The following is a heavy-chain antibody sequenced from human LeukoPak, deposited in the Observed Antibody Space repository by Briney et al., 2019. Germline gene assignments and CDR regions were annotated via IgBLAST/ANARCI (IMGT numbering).Heavy chain of an antibody. J-gene: IGHJ4*02. CDR2: IKEDGSDK. D-gene: IGHD1-7*01. Sequence: GGALRLSCAASGFTFSNYWMSWVRQAPGKGLEWVANIKEDGSDKNYVDSVRGRFTISRDNAKNALYLQMNSLRAEDTAVYYCGREIPGGTTSLDCWGQGTVVTVSS. CDR3: GREIPGGTTSLDC. CDR1: GFTFSNYW. V-gene: IGHV3-7*04.